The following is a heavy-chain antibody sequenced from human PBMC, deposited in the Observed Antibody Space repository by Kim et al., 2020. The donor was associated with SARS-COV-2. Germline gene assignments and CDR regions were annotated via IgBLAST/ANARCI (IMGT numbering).Heavy chain of an antibody. CDR1: GFSFTTNW. Sequence: GGSLRLSCVVSGFSFTTNWMSWVRQAPVKGLEWVAKIKEDGTEKYYGYSVEGRFTISRDNAKNSLYLQMNSLSAEDTAVYYCARDRRYSLDYWGQGTLVTVSS. D-gene: IGHD2-15*01. J-gene: IGHJ4*02. CDR2: IKEDGTEK. CDR3: ARDRRYSLDY. V-gene: IGHV3-7*01.